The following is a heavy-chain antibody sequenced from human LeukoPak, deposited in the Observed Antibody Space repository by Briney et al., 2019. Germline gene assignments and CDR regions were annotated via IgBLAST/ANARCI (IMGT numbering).Heavy chain of an antibody. J-gene: IGHJ5*02. V-gene: IGHV4-39*02. CDR3: AREAPMYYDFWSGYQRKIKYYNWFDP. D-gene: IGHD3-3*01. CDR2: MYYSGST. CDR1: GGSISSSNSY. Sequence: PSETLSLTCTVSGGSISSSNSYWGWIRQPPGKGLEWIGSMYYSGSTYYNPSLKSRVNISVDTSKNQFSLKLSSVTAADTAVYYCAREAPMYYDFWSGYQRKIKYYNWFDPWGQGTLVTVSS.